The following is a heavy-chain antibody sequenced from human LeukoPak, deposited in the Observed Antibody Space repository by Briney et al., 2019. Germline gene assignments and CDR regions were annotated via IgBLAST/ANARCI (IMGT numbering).Heavy chain of an antibody. CDR3: ARGSDGRDGYKLGY. J-gene: IGHJ4*02. CDR2: LNPNSGNT. D-gene: IGHD5-24*01. CDR1: GYTFTSYD. Sequence: ASVKVSCKASGYTFTSYDINWVRQATGQGLEWMGWLNPNSGNTGYAQKFQGRVTITRNTSISTAYMELSSLRSEDTAVYYCARGSDGRDGYKLGYWGQGTLVTVSS. V-gene: IGHV1-8*03.